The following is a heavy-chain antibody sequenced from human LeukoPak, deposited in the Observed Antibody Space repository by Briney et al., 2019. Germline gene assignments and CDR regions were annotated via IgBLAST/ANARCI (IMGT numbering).Heavy chain of an antibody. CDR2: INHSGST. D-gene: IGHD3-10*01. V-gene: IGHV4-34*01. J-gene: IGHJ6*03. CDR1: GGSFSGYY. Sequence: SETLSLTCAVYGGSFSGYYWSWIRQPPGKGLEWIGEINHSGSTNYNPSLKSRVTISVDTSKNQFSLKLSSVTAADTAVYYCARQKLLWFGELLKRGPYYYYMDVWGKGTTVTISS. CDR3: ARQKLLWFGELLKRGPYYYYMDV.